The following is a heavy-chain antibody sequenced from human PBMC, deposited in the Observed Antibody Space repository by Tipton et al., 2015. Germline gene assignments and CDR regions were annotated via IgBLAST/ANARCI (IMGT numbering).Heavy chain of an antibody. V-gene: IGHV3-11*01. J-gene: IGHJ6*02. CDR2: ISTSGKTI. CDR3: AREEAKDYGMDV. Sequence: SLRLSCAASGFIFSDYYMNWIRQAPGKGLEWVSYISTSGKTINYADSVKGRFTISRDNAKNSLSLQMNSLRAEDTAVYYCAREEAKDYGMDVWGQGTTVTVSS. CDR1: GFIFSDYY.